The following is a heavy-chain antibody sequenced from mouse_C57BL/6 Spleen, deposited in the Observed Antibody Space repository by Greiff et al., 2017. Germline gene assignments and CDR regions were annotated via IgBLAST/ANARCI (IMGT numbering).Heavy chain of an antibody. CDR3: AAWDENAMDY. CDR2: INPSTGGT. V-gene: IGHV1-42*01. J-gene: IGHJ4*01. CDR1: GYSFTGYY. Sequence: VQLQQSGPELVKPGASVKISCKASGYSFTGYYMNWVKQSPEKSLEWIGEINPSTGGTTYNQKYKAKATVTVDKSSSSAYMQLKSLTSDDSAVYYCAAWDENAMDYWGQGTSVTVSS. D-gene: IGHD4-1*01.